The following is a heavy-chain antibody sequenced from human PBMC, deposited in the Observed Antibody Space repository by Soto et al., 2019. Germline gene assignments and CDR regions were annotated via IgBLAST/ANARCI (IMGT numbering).Heavy chain of an antibody. CDR3: TLCATAGYFDL. Sequence: SDTLSLTCNVSGGSISDYYWCWIRQPAGKGLEWIGRLYASGTTDYNPSLRSRVTMSVDTSKNHFSLRLNSVTAADTAVYYCTLCATAGYFDLWGRGTLVTVSS. CDR1: GGSISDYY. J-gene: IGHJ2*01. V-gene: IGHV4-4*07. CDR2: LYASGTT.